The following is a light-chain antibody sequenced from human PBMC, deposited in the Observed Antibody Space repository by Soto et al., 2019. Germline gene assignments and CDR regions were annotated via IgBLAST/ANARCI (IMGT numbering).Light chain of an antibody. J-gene: IGKJ4*01. CDR1: QSVNSW. Sequence: DIQMTHSPSTLSAFVGDRVTITCRASQSVNSWLAWYLQRPGKAPKLLIYDASSLESGVPSRFSGSGSGTEFTLTISSLQPDDFETYYCQQYNSYPLTFGGGTKVDIK. V-gene: IGKV1-5*01. CDR2: DAS. CDR3: QQYNSYPLT.